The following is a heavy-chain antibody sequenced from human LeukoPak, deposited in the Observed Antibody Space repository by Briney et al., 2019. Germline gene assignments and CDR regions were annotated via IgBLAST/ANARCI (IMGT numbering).Heavy chain of an antibody. J-gene: IGHJ4*02. V-gene: IGHV3-23*01. Sequence: GGSLRLSYLTSGFTLSANAMSWVRQAPGKGLEWISGISGSGASTYYADSVMGRFTISRDDSRNTLYLQMNSLRGDDTAVYYCAKDVGKWESLHFFDYWGQGTLVTVSS. CDR2: ISGSGAST. CDR3: AKDVGKWESLHFFDY. CDR1: GFTLSANA. D-gene: IGHD1-26*01.